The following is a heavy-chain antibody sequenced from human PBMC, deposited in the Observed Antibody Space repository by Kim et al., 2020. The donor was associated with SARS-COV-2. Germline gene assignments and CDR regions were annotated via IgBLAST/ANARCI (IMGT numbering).Heavy chain of an antibody. CDR3: ARKERPYYDFWSGSRGWF. CDR1: GGSFSGYY. D-gene: IGHD3-3*01. Sequence: SETLSLTCAVYGGSFSGYYWSWIRQPPGKGLEWIGEINHSGSTNYNPSLKSRVTISVDTSKNQFSLKLSSVTAADTAVYYCARKERPYYDFWSGSRGWF. V-gene: IGHV4-34*01. CDR2: INHSGST. J-gene: IGHJ5*01.